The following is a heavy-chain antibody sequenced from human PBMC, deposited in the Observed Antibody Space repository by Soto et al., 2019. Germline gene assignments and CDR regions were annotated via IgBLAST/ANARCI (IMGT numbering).Heavy chain of an antibody. CDR1: GFPFSTYA. CDR3: VNTIIVPGSLDF. Sequence: GGSLRLSCAASGFPFSTYAMHWVRQAPGRGLEWVAVIWSDGENKFYADSVKGRFTISRDNSKNTVTLQMNSLRAGDTALYFCVNTIIVPGSLDFWGQGTQVTVSS. V-gene: IGHV3-33*03. J-gene: IGHJ4*02. CDR2: IWSDGENK. D-gene: IGHD3-22*01.